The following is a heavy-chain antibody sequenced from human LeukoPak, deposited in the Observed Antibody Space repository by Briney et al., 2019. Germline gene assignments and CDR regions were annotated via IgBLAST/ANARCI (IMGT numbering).Heavy chain of an antibody. V-gene: IGHV3-7*01. J-gene: IGHJ3*02. CDR3: ARDRGYSNTSAYYYDVHDI. Sequence: GESLTLSCAASGFTFGSFWLTWVRQAPGEGLEWVANIDQDGGLKYYVDSVKGRFTISRDNAQKSLYLQMNSLRAEDTAVYYCARDRGYSNTSAYYYDVHDIWGQGTMVTVSS. D-gene: IGHD3-22*01. CDR2: IDQDGGLK. CDR1: GFTFGSFW.